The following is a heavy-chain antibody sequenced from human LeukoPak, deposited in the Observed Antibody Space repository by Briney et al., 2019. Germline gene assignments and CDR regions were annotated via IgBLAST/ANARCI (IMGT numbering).Heavy chain of an antibody. J-gene: IGHJ4*02. CDR1: RFTFSNYW. V-gene: IGHV3-7*01. CDR3: ASLTDYDFWSGYQSDDY. CDR2: IEQDGSEK. D-gene: IGHD3-3*01. Sequence: QSGGSLRLSCAASRFTFSNYWMSWVRQAPGKGLEWVANIEQDGSEKYYVDSVKGRFTISRDNAKNSLYLQMNSLRAEDTAVYYCASLTDYDFWSGYQSDDYWGQGTLVTVSS.